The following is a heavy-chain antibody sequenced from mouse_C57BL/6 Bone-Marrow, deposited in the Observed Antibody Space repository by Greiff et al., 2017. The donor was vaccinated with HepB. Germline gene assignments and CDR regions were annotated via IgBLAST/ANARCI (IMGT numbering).Heavy chain of an antibody. V-gene: IGHV1-81*01. J-gene: IGHJ4*01. CDR2: IYPRSGNT. CDR3: ARKLRYTYNNAMDN. D-gene: IGHD1-1*01. Sequence: VQLQQSGAELARPGASVKLSCKASGYTFTSYGISWVKQRTGQGLEWIGEIYPRSGNTYYNEKFKGKATLTADKSSSTAYMEIRSLTSEDSAVYISARKLRYTYNNAMDNWGQGNAVTVSS. CDR1: GYTFTSYG.